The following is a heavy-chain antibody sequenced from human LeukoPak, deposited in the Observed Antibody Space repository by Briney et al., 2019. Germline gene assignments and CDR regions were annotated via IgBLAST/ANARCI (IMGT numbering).Heavy chain of an antibody. J-gene: IGHJ4*02. CDR3: ATLGGSGYPY. CDR2: ISYDESNK. D-gene: IGHD3-22*01. V-gene: IGHV3-30*04. Sequence: GRSLRLSCAASGFAFSSYAMHWVRQAPGKGLEWVAVISYDESNKYYADSVKGRFTISRDNSKNTLYLQMNSLRAEDTAVYYCATLGGSGYPYWGQGTLVTVSS. CDR1: GFAFSSYA.